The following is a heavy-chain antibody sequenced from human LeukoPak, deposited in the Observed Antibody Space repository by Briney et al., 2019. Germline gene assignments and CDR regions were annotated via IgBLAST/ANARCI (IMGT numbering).Heavy chain of an antibody. CDR3: ASHRGSSGWTPFDY. V-gene: IGHV4-59*08. D-gene: IGHD6-19*01. J-gene: IGHJ4*02. Sequence: SETLSFTCTVSGGSISSYYWSWLRQPPGKGLEWSGYIYYSGSTNYKPFLKSRVTISVNTSKNQFSLKLSAVTAADTALFSLASHRGSSGWTPFDYWGQGTLVTVSS. CDR1: GGSISSYY. CDR2: IYYSGST.